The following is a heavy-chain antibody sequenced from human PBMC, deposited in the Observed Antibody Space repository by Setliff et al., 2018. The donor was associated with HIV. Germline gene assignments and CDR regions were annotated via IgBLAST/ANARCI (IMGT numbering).Heavy chain of an antibody. CDR1: GGTVSSFA. CDR2: IIPIFGTA. J-gene: IGHJ6*03. Sequence: GASVKVSCKASGGTVSSFAISRVRQGPGQGLEWMGGIIPIFGTANYAQKFQGRVTITTDESKTTAYMELRSLRSEATAVYYCARETYYGSGSYLPTEYYYYYMDVWGKGTTVTVSS. D-gene: IGHD3-10*01. V-gene: IGHV1-69*05. CDR3: ARETYYGSGSYLPTEYYYYYMDV.